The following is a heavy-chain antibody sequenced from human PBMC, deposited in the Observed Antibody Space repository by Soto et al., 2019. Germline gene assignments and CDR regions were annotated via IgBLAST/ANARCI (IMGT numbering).Heavy chain of an antibody. CDR1: GGTFSSYA. CDR3: ATASSFYYYYGMDV. CDR2: IIPIFGTA. Sequence: SVKVSCKVSGGTFSSYAISWVRQAPGQGLEWMGGIIPIFGTANYAQKFQGRVTITADKSTSTAYMELSSLRSEDTAVYYCATASSFYYYYGMDVWGKGTTVTVSS. D-gene: IGHD6-6*01. V-gene: IGHV1-69*06. J-gene: IGHJ6*04.